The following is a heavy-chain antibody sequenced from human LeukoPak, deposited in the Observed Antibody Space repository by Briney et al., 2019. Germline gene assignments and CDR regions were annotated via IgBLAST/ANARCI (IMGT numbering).Heavy chain of an antibody. J-gene: IGHJ5*02. CDR3: ARGGSSWYASSWFDP. V-gene: IGHV4-59*01. CDR1: GGSIINNF. D-gene: IGHD6-13*01. Sequence: PSETLSLTCTVSGGSIINNFWSWIRQPPGKGLEWIGYIYYSGSTNYNPSLKSRVTISVDTSKNQFSLKLSSVTAADTAVYYCARGGSSWYASSWFDPWGQGTLVTVSS. CDR2: IYYSGST.